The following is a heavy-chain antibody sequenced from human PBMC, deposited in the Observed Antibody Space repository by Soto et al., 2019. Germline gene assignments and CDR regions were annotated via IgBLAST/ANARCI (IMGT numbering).Heavy chain of an antibody. D-gene: IGHD6-13*01. CDR2: ISYDGSNK. V-gene: IGHV3-30-3*01. CDR1: GFTFSSYA. CDR3: ARDRKPPGIAAAGTSGYYYGMDV. J-gene: IGHJ6*02. Sequence: QVQLVESGGGVVQPGRSLRLSCAASGFTFSSYAMHWVRQAPGKGLEWVAVISYDGSNKYYADSVKGRFTISRDNSKNTLYLQMNSLRAEDTAVYYCARDRKPPGIAAAGTSGYYYGMDVWGQGPTVTVSS.